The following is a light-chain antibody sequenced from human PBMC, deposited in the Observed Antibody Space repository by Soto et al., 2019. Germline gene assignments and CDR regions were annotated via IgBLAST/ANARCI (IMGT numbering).Light chain of an antibody. V-gene: IGKV3-20*01. Sequence: EIVLTQSPCTLSLSPGERSTLSCISSQSVSSSYLAWYQQKPGQAPRLLIYGASSRATGIPDRFSGSGSGTDFTLTISRLEPEDFAVYYCQQYGSSPRTFGQGTRLEIK. CDR3: QQYGSSPRT. J-gene: IGKJ5*01. CDR1: QSVSSSY. CDR2: GAS.